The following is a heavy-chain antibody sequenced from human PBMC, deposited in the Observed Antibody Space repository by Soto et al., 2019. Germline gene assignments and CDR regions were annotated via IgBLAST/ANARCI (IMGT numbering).Heavy chain of an antibody. J-gene: IGHJ4*02. CDR2: ISSDGSTI. CDR3: ARLRSIVAAGTPDY. Sequence: GGSLRLSCAASGFTFSDYYMSWIRQAPGKGLEWVSYISSDGSTIHYSDSVKVRFTTSRDNAKNSLYLQMNSLRAGDTAVFYCARLRSIVAAGTPDYWGQGTMVTVSS. D-gene: IGHD6-13*01. V-gene: IGHV3-11*01. CDR1: GFTFSDYY.